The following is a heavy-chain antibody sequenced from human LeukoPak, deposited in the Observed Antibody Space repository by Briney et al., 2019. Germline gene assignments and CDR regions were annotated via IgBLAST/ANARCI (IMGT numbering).Heavy chain of an antibody. CDR1: GGSLSSYY. Sequence: SETLSLTCTVSGGSLSSYYWSWIRQPPGKGLEWIEYIYTSGSTNYNPSLKSRVTISVDTSKNQFSLKLSSVTAADTAVYYCARHRGYSYGTIFDYWGQGTLVTVSS. CDR3: ARHRGYSYGTIFDY. J-gene: IGHJ4*02. V-gene: IGHV4-4*09. D-gene: IGHD5-18*01. CDR2: IYTSGST.